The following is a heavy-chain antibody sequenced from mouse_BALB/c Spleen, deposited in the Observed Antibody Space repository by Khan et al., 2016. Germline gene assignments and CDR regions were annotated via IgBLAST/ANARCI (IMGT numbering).Heavy chain of an antibody. V-gene: IGHV9-2-1*01. CDR3: ASYRNGRFAY. CDR1: GYTFTAYS. CDR2: INTETGEP. J-gene: IGHJ3*01. D-gene: IGHD2-14*01. Sequence: QIQLVQSGPELKKPGETVKISCKASGYTFTAYSMHWVKQAPGKGLKWMGWINTETGEPTYADDFKVRFAFSLETSASTAYLQINNLKDEETARYFCASYRNGRFAYWGQGTLVTVSA.